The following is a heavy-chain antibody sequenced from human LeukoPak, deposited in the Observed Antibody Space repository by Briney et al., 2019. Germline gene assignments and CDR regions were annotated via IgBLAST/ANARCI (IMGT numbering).Heavy chain of an antibody. CDR1: GYTLTELS. CDR2: FDPEDGET. D-gene: IGHD3-22*01. J-gene: IGHJ4*02. V-gene: IGHV1-24*01. Sequence: GASVKVSCKVSGYTLTELSMHWVRQAPGKGLEWMGGFDPEDGETIYAQKFQGRVTMTEDTSTDTAYMELSSLRSEDTAAYYCGRGPRITMIVVPITSWGQGTQVTVSS. CDR3: GRGPRITMIVVPITS.